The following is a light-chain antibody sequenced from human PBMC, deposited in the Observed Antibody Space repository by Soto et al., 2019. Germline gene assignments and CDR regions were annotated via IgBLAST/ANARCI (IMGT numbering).Light chain of an antibody. CDR3: RSYTSSSTYV. CDR1: ISDVGGYNY. V-gene: IGLV2-14*03. J-gene: IGLJ1*01. CDR2: DVS. Sequence: QSVLTQPASVSGSPGQSITISCTGTISDVGGYNYVSWYQQHPGKAPKLMIFDVSNRPSGVSNRFSGSKSGYTASLTISGLQAEDEADYYCRSYTSSSTYVFGPGTKLTVL.